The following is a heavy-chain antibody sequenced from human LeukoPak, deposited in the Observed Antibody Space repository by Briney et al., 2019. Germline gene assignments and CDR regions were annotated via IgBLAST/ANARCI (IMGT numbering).Heavy chain of an antibody. J-gene: IGHJ4*02. Sequence: GTLSLTCAVSGGSISSYYWSWVRQAPGKGLEWVSAISGSGGSTYYADSVKGRFTISRDNSKNTLYLQMNSLRAEDTAVYYCAKDPSSSWFGDYFDYWGQGTLVTVSS. D-gene: IGHD6-13*01. CDR2: ISGSGGST. CDR1: GGSISSYY. CDR3: AKDPSSSWFGDYFDY. V-gene: IGHV3-23*01.